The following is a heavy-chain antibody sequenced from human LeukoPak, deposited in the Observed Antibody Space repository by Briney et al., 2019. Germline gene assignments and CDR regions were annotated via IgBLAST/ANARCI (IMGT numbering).Heavy chain of an antibody. J-gene: IGHJ6*02. D-gene: IGHD2-15*01. V-gene: IGHV3-30-3*01. CDR1: GFTFSSYA. CDR3: ARVICSGGRCPFYYYYYGMDV. CDR2: ISYDGSNK. Sequence: GGSLRLSCAASGFTFSSYAMHWVRQAPGKGLEWVAVISYDGSNKYYADSVKGRFTIARDNSKNTLYLQMTSLRAEDTAVYYCARVICSGGRCPFYYYYYGMDVWGQGTTVTVSS.